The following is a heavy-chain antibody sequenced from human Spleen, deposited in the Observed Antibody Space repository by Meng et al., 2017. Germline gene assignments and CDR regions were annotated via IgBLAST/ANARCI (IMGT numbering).Heavy chain of an antibody. J-gene: IGHJ4*02. D-gene: IGHD1-26*01. CDR2: MNTNSGNT. CDR3: ARALVSVVGATTLNY. Sequence: ASVKVSLKASVYTFTSYDINWVRQATGQGREWMGWMNTNSGNTGYAKKFQGRVTITRNTSISTVYMELSSLRSEDTAVYYCARALVSVVGATTLNYWGQGTLVTVSS. V-gene: IGHV1-8*03. CDR1: VYTFTSYD.